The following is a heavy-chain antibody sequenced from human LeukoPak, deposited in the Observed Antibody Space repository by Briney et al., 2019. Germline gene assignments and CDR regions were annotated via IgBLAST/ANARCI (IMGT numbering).Heavy chain of an antibody. Sequence: SQTLSLTCTVSGGSISSGDYYWSWIRRPPGKGLEWIGYIYYSGSTYYNPSLKSRVTISVDTSKNQFSLKLSSVTAADTAVYYCARGPYNPAYGSGKALDYWGQGTLVTVSS. J-gene: IGHJ4*02. D-gene: IGHD3-10*01. V-gene: IGHV4-30-4*01. CDR3: ARGPYNPAYGSGKALDY. CDR1: GGSISSGDYY. CDR2: IYYSGST.